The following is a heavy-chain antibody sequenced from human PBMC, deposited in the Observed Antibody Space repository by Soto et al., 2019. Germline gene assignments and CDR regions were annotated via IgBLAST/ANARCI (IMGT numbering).Heavy chain of an antibody. CDR2: ISSNGSTI. D-gene: IGHD2-2*01. CDR1: GFTFSSYE. Sequence: GALRLSCAASGFTFSSYEMNWVRQAPGKGLEWVSYISSNGSTIYYADSVKGRFTISRDNAKNSLYLQMNSLRAEDTAVYYCARDSVVPAAATFDYWGQGTLVTVSS. CDR3: ARDSVVPAAATFDY. J-gene: IGHJ4*02. V-gene: IGHV3-48*03.